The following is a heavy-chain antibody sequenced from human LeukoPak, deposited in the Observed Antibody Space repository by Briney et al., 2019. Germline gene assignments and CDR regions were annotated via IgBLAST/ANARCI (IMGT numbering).Heavy chain of an antibody. D-gene: IGHD3-3*01. CDR2: INHSGST. Sequence: PSETLSLTCAVYGGSFSGYYWSWIRQPPGKGLEWIGEINHSGSTNYNPSLKSRVTISVDTSKNQFSLKLSSVTAADTAVYYCARGFWPLLGYWGQGTLVTVSS. CDR1: GGSFSGYY. CDR3: ARGFWPLLGY. V-gene: IGHV4-34*01. J-gene: IGHJ4*02.